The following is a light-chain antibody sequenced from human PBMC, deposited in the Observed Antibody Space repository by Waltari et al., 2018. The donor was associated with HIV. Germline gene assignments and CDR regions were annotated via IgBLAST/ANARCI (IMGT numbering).Light chain of an antibody. Sequence: QSVLTQPPSASGTPGQRVTISCSGSSSNIGSKYVYWYQQLPGTAPKLLIHRSNRRPSGVPDRCSGSKSGTPASRASSGLRSEDEADYYCAAWDDSLSGFWVFGGGTKLTVL. V-gene: IGLV1-47*01. CDR3: AAWDDSLSGFWV. J-gene: IGLJ3*02. CDR2: RSN. CDR1: SSNIGSKY.